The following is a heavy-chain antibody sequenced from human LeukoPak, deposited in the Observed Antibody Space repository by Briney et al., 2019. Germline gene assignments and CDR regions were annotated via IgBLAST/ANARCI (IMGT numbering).Heavy chain of an antibody. CDR1: GGSVSSYY. J-gene: IGHJ4*02. D-gene: IGHD3-3*01. CDR3: ASYDFWSGYPFDY. Sequence: SETLSLTCSVSGGSVSSYYWSWIRQPAGKGLEWIGRIYPSGTTHYNPSLKSRVTMSLDTSKNQFSLNLSSVTAADTAVYYCASYDFWSGYPFDYWGQGALVTVSS. V-gene: IGHV4-4*07. CDR2: IYPSGTT.